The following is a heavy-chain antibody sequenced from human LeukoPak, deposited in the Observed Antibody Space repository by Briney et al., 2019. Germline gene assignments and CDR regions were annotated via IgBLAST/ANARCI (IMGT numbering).Heavy chain of an antibody. CDR1: GFTVSSSY. D-gene: IGHD1-26*01. CDR2: IYSGGST. CDR3: ARDSPYSGSYSLDY. V-gene: IGHV3-66*01. J-gene: IGHJ4*02. Sequence: GGSLRLSCAASGFTVSSSYMSWVRQAPGKGLEWVSVIYSGGSTYYADSVKGRFTISRENSKNTLYLQMNSLRAEDTAVYYCARDSPYSGSYSLDYWGQGTLVTVSS.